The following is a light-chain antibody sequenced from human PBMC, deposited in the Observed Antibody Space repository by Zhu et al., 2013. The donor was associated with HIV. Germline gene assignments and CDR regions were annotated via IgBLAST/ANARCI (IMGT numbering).Light chain of an antibody. CDR1: QSVSSSY. CDR2: GAS. Sequence: EIVLTQSPGTLSLSPGERATLSCRASQSVSSSYLAWYQQKPGQAPRLLMYGASSRAPGIPDRFSGSASGTDFTLTISRLEPEDFAVYYCQQYGSSPVTFGQGTRLEIK. V-gene: IGKV3-20*01. J-gene: IGKJ5*01. CDR3: QQYGSSPVT.